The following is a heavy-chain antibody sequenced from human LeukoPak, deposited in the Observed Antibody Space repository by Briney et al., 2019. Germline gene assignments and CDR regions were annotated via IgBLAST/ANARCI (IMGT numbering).Heavy chain of an antibody. J-gene: IGHJ4*02. CDR3: ARDIGSGSYFLDY. CDR2: IYHSGST. Sequence: PSETLSLTCTVSGYSISSGYYWGWIRQPPGKGLEWIGSIYHSGSTYYNPSLKSRVTISVDTSKNQFSLKLSSVTAADTAVYYCARDIGSGSYFLDYWGQGTLVTVSS. V-gene: IGHV4-38-2*02. D-gene: IGHD3-10*01. CDR1: GYSISSGYY.